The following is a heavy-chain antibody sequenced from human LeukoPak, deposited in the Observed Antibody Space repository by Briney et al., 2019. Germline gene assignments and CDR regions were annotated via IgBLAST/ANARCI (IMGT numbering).Heavy chain of an antibody. Sequence: RSLRLSCAASGFTFSSYAMSWVRQAPGKGLEWVSAISGSGGSTYYADSVKGRFTISRDNSKNTLYLQMNSLRAEDTAVYYCAKSTYCSSTSCYTTYDYWGQGTLVTVSS. CDR3: AKSTYCSSTSCYTTYDY. V-gene: IGHV3-23*01. D-gene: IGHD2-2*01. CDR1: GFTFSSYA. J-gene: IGHJ4*02. CDR2: ISGSGGST.